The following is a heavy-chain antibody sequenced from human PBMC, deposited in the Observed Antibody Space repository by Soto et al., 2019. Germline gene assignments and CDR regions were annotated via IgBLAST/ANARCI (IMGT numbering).Heavy chain of an antibody. Sequence: EVQLLESGGGLVQPGGPLRISCVASEFTFSTFPMSWVRQAPGKGLEWVSTLSGATYYADSVKGRFTTSRDSSKNTLYLQMNSLTADDTAVYYCAKALPDSSGFYYLDSWGQGTLVTVSS. J-gene: IGHJ4*02. D-gene: IGHD3-22*01. V-gene: IGHV3-23*01. CDR3: AKALPDSSGFYYLDS. CDR1: EFTFSTFP. CDR2: LSGAT.